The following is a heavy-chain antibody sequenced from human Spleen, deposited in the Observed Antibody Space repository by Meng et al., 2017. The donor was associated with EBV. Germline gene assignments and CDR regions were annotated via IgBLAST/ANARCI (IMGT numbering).Heavy chain of an antibody. V-gene: IGHV4-39*01. CDR3: ARPAFCDIPSCYGRERPFDD. D-gene: IGHD2-2*01. J-gene: IGHJ4*02. CDR1: GASITSTAYS. CDR2: LYYSGIT. Sequence: LLLPRAGPGRGKPSEHLSRTCSVSGASITSTAYSWGWIRRPPGKGLEWIGSLYYSGITYYNPSLKSRVSISVDTSKNQFSLRLSSVTDADTAVYYCARPAFCDIPSCYGRERPFDDWGQGILVTVSS.